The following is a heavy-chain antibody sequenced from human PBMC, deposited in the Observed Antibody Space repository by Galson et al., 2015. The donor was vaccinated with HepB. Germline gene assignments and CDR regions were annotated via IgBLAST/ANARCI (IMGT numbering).Heavy chain of an antibody. CDR1: GFTFSSYA. CDR3: ARDAATRYSSSWPPEGWFDP. Sequence: LRLSCAASGFTFSSYAMHWVRQAPGKGLEWVAVISYDGSNKYYADSVKGRFTISRDNSKNTLYLQMNSLRAEDTAVYYCARDAATRYSSSWPPEGWFDPWGQGTLVTVSS. CDR2: ISYDGSNK. V-gene: IGHV3-30-3*01. J-gene: IGHJ5*02. D-gene: IGHD6-13*01.